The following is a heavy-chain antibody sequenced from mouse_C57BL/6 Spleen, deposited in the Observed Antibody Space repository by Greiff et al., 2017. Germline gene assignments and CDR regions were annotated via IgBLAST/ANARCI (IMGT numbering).Heavy chain of an antibody. V-gene: IGHV5-17*01. D-gene: IGHD4-1*01. CDR3: ARPTNWECAMDY. CDR2: ISSGSSTI. J-gene: IGHJ4*01. CDR1: GFTFSDYG. Sequence: EVKVEESGGGLVKPGGSLKLSCAASGFTFSDYGMHWVRQAPEKGLEWVAYISSGSSTIYYADTVKGRFTISTDNAKITLFLQMTSLTSEDTAMYYCARPTNWECAMDYWGKGTSVTVSS.